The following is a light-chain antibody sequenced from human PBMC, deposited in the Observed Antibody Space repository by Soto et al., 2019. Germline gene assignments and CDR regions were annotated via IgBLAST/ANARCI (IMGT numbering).Light chain of an antibody. J-gene: IGKJ5*01. CDR3: QQYNNWPPNT. V-gene: IGKV3-15*01. Sequence: EIAVTQSPATLSLSPGMRSTLSCSASQHISTNLAWYQQKPGQAPRLLIYYASTRATGIPDRFSGSGSGTEFTLTISSLQSEDFAVYYCQQYNNWPPNTFGQGTRLEIK. CDR2: YAS. CDR1: QHISTN.